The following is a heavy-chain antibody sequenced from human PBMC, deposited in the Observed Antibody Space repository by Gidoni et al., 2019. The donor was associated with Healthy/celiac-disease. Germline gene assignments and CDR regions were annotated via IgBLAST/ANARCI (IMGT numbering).Heavy chain of an antibody. D-gene: IGHD6-13*01. CDR1: GGTFSSDA. CDR3: ARDSSSWYGAPRGADWFDP. V-gene: IGHV1-69*06. Sequence: QVQLVQYGAEVKKPGSEVKDSCKAAGGTFSSDAISWVRQAPGQGLGWMGGIIPIFGTANYAQKFQGRVTITADKSTSTAYMELSSLRSEDTAVYYCARDSSSWYGAPRGADWFDPWGQGTLVTVSS. CDR2: IIPIFGTA. J-gene: IGHJ5*02.